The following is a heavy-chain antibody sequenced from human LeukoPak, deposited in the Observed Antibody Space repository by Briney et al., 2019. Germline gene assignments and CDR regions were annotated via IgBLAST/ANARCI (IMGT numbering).Heavy chain of an antibody. CDR3: ARVQWEQLLIYYYYMDV. CDR2: INPNSGGT. Sequence: ASVKVSCKTSGYTFTGYYVHWVRQAPGQGLEWMGWINPNSGGTNYSPKFQARVTMTRDTSISTAYMELSRLTSDDTAVYYCARVQWEQLLIYYYYMDVWGKGTTVTVSS. V-gene: IGHV1-2*02. D-gene: IGHD1-26*01. CDR1: GYTFTGYY. J-gene: IGHJ6*03.